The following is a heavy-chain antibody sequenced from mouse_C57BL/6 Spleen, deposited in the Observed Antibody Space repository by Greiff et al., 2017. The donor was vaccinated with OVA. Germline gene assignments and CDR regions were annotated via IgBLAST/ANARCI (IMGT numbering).Heavy chain of an antibody. J-gene: IGHJ3*01. CDR2: IDPSDSET. CDR3: ARDTTVVPFAY. Sequence: QVQLQQPGAELVRPGSSVKLSCKASGYTFTSYWMHWVKQRPIQGLEWIGNIDPSDSETHYNQKFKDKATLTVDKSSSTAYMQLSSLTSEDSAVYYGARDTTVVPFAYWGQGTLVTVSA. D-gene: IGHD1-1*01. V-gene: IGHV1-52*01. CDR1: GYTFTSYW.